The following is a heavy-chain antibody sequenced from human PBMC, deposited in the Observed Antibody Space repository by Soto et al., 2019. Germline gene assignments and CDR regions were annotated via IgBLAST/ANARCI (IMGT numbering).Heavy chain of an antibody. Sequence: QVQLQESGPGLVKPSETLSLTRTVSGGSISSYYWSWIRQPPGKGLEWIGYIYYSGSTNYNPSLKSRVTISVDTSKNQFSLKLSSVTAADTAVYYCARHIGGWSGWYDWFDPWGQGTLVTVSS. V-gene: IGHV4-59*08. CDR3: ARHIGGWSGWYDWFDP. D-gene: IGHD6-19*01. CDR1: GGSISSYY. J-gene: IGHJ5*02. CDR2: IYYSGST.